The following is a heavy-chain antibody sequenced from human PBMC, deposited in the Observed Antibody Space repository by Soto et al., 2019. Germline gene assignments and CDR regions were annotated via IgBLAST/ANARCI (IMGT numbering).Heavy chain of an antibody. D-gene: IGHD6-13*01. J-gene: IGHJ6*02. V-gene: IGHV1-2*04. CDR2: INPNSGGT. CDR1: GYTFTGYY. CDR3: ATTNIAAAGTGFSYYGMDV. Sequence: GASVKVSCRASGYTFTGYYMHWVRQVPGQGLEWMGWINPNSGGTNYAQKFQGWVTMTRDTSISTAYMELSRLRSDDTAVYYCATTNIAAAGTGFSYYGMDVWGQGTTVTVSS.